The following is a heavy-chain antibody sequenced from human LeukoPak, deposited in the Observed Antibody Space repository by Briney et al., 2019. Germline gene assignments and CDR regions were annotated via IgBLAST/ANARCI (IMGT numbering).Heavy chain of an antibody. CDR2: IIPIFGTA. V-gene: IGHV1-69*06. D-gene: IGHD3-22*01. CDR1: GGTFSSYA. J-gene: IGHJ4*02. CDR3: ARVRYYHDSSGHYFDY. Sequence: ASVKVSCKASGGTFSSYAISWVRQAPGQGLEWMGGIIPIFGTANYAQKFQGRVTITADKSTSTAYMELSSLRSEDTAVYYCARVRYYHDSSGHYFDYWGQGTLVTVSS.